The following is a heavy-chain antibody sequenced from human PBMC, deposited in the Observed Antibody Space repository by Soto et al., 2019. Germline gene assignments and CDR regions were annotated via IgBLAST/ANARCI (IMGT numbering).Heavy chain of an antibody. Sequence: QVQLQQWGAGLLKPSETLSLTCAVYGGSLSGYYWSWIRQPPGKGLEWIGEINHSGSTNYNPSLKSRVTISVDTSKNQFSLKLSSVTAADTAVYYCASITIFGVVTTIDPWGQGTLVTVSS. CDR1: GGSLSGYY. J-gene: IGHJ5*02. D-gene: IGHD3-3*01. CDR2: INHSGST. CDR3: ASITIFGVVTTIDP. V-gene: IGHV4-34*01.